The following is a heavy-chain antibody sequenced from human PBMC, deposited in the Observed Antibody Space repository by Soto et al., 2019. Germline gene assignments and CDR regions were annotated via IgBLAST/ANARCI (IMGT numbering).Heavy chain of an antibody. CDR2: IYWDDDE. D-gene: IGHD6-19*01. Sequence: QITLKESGPTLVKPTQTLTLTCTFSGFSLSSSGVGVGWIRQPPGKALEWLALIYWDDDERYSPSLKNRLAITKDTSKNQVSLTMTNMGPVDTATYCCADIQRHSSGCLDYWGQGILVTVSS. V-gene: IGHV2-5*02. CDR1: GFSLSSSGVG. CDR3: ADIQRHSSGCLDY. J-gene: IGHJ4*02.